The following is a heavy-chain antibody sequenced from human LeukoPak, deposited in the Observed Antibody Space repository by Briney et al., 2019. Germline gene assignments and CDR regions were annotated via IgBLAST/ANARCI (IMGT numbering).Heavy chain of an antibody. CDR2: IRYDGSNK. V-gene: IGHV3-30*02. Sequence: GGSLRLSCAASGFTFSSYGMHWVRQAPGKGLEWVAFIRYDGSNKYYADSVKGRFTISRDNSKNTLYLQMNSLRAEDTAVYYCAKSGGAYDSSGYYDDWFDPWGQGTLVTVSS. CDR3: AKSGGAYDSSGYYDDWFDP. J-gene: IGHJ5*02. CDR1: GFTFSSYG. D-gene: IGHD3-22*01.